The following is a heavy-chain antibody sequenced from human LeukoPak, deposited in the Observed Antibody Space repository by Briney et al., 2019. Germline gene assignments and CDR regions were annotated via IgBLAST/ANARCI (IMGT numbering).Heavy chain of an antibody. CDR2: IYYSGST. Sequence: PSETLSLTCTVSGGSISSYYWSWIRQPPGKGLEWIGYIYYSGSTNYNPPLKSRVTISVDTSKNQFSLKLSSVTAADTAVYYCARSRRGYSYGYYFDYWGRGTLVTVSS. J-gene: IGHJ4*02. CDR1: GGSISSYY. D-gene: IGHD5-18*01. CDR3: ARSRRGYSYGYYFDY. V-gene: IGHV4-59*01.